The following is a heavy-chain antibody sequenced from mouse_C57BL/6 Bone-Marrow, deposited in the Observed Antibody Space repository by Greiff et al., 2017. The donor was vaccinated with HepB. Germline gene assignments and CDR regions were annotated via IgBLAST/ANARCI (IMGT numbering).Heavy chain of an antibody. CDR1: GYSITSGYD. CDR3: ARAPITTVVAPYFDY. Sequence: EVQLVESGPGMVKPSQSLSLTCTVTGYSITSGYDWHWIRHFPGNKLEWMGYISYSGSTNYNPSLKSRISITHDTAKNHFFLKLNSVTTEDTATYYCARAPITTVVAPYFDYWGQGTTLTVSS. J-gene: IGHJ2*01. V-gene: IGHV3-1*01. CDR2: ISYSGST. D-gene: IGHD1-1*01.